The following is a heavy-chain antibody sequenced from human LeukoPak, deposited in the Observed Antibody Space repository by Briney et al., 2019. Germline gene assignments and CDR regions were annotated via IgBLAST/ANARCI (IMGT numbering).Heavy chain of an antibody. CDR2: VNGDGSSR. CDR1: GFTFSNYW. J-gene: IGHJ4*02. Sequence: GGSLRLSCAASGFTFSNYWIHWVRQAPGKGLVWVSRVNGDGSSRTYADSVKGRFTISRDDAKNTVYLQMNSLRAEDTAVYYCARDFLEDTQWGQGTLVTVSS. D-gene: IGHD2-15*01. V-gene: IGHV3-74*01. CDR3: ARDFLEDTQ.